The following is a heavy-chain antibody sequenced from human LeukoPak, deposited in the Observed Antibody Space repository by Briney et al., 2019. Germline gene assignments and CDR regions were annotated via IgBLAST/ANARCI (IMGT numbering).Heavy chain of an antibody. CDR2: IKQDGSEK. D-gene: IGHD2-2*03. V-gene: IGHV3-7*01. J-gene: IGHJ4*02. Sequence: PGGSLRLSCAASGFTFSSYWMSWVRQAPGKGLEWVANIKQDGSEKYYVDSVKGRFTISRDNAKNSLYLQMNRLRAEDTAVYYCPRGGYCSSTSCYEAWFFDYWGQGTLVTVSS. CDR3: PRGGYCSSTSCYEAWFFDY. CDR1: GFTFSSYW.